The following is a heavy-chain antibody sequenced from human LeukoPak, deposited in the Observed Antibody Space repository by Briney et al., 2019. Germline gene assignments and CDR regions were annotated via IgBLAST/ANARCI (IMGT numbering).Heavy chain of an antibody. CDR3: ARHSYYDSSGYYPDAFDI. Sequence: TSETLSLTCTVSGGSISSSSYYWGWIRQPPGKGLEWIASIYYSGSTYYNPSLKSRVTISVDTSKNQVSLKLSSVTAADTAVYYCARHSYYDSSGYYPDAFDIWGQGTMVTVSS. J-gene: IGHJ3*02. CDR1: GGSISSSSYY. D-gene: IGHD3-22*01. V-gene: IGHV4-39*01. CDR2: IYYSGST.